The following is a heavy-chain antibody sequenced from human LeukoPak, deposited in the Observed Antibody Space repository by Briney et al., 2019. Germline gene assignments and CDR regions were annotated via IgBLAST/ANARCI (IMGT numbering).Heavy chain of an antibody. D-gene: IGHD3-3*01. V-gene: IGHV1-69*01. CDR2: IIPIFGTA. J-gene: IGHJ4*02. CDR3: ARKGTIYGVVSYFDY. CDR1: GGTFSSYA. Sequence: SVKVSCKASGGTFSSYAISWVRQAPGQGLEWMGGIIPIFGTANYAQKFQGRVTITADESPSTAYMELSSLRSEDSAVYYCARKGTIYGVVSYFDYWGQGTLVTVSS.